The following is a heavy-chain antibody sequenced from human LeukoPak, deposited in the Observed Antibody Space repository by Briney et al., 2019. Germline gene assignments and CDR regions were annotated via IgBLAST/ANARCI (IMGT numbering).Heavy chain of an antibody. J-gene: IGHJ4*02. D-gene: IGHD6-13*01. CDR1: GFTFSDHY. V-gene: IGHV3-72*01. CDR2: TRNKASSYTT. Sequence: PGGSLRLSCAASGFTFSDHYMDWVRQAPGKGLEWVGRTRNKASSYTTEYAASVKGRFTISRDDSKNSLYLQMNSLKTEDTAVYYCARESIAAAGTFDYWGQGTLVTVSS. CDR3: ARESIAAAGTFDY.